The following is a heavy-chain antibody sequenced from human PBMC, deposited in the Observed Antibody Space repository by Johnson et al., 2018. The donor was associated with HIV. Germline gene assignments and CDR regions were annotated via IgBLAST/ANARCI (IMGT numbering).Heavy chain of an antibody. D-gene: IGHD3-22*01. CDR3: ARDVKYYDSSGYYSDAFDI. Sequence: VQLVESGGGLVQPGGSLRLSCAVSAFSVSSNYMSWVRQAPGKGLEWVSVIYSDGITFYADSVKGRFTISRDNSKNTLYLQMNSLRAEDTALYYCARDVKYYDSSGYYSDAFDIWGQGTLVTVSS. CDR2: IYSDGIT. CDR1: AFSVSSNY. J-gene: IGHJ3*02. V-gene: IGHV3-66*01.